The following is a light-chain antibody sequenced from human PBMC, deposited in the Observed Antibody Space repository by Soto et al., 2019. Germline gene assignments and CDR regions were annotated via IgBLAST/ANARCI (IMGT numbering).Light chain of an antibody. Sequence: DIQMTQSPSTLSAFIGDRVTITCRASQGISNYLTWYQQKPGKVPKLLIYAASTLQSGVPSRFSGSGSGTLFTLTISSLQPDDFATYYCQHYNSYSEAFGQGTKVDIK. CDR2: AAS. CDR3: QHYNSYSEA. CDR1: QGISNY. J-gene: IGKJ1*01. V-gene: IGKV1-27*01.